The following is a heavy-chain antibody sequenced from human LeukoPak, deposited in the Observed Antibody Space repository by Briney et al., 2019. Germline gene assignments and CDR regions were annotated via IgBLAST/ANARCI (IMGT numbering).Heavy chain of an antibody. D-gene: IGHD3-3*01. J-gene: IGHJ4*02. CDR3: ARGSSGFWSGYFYY. CDR2: INHSGST. Sequence: SETLSLTCAVYGGSFSGYYWSWIRQPPGKGLEWVGEINHSGSTNYNPSLKSRVTISVDTSKNQFSLKLSSVTAADTAVYYCARGSSGFWSGYFYYWGQGTLVTVSS. V-gene: IGHV4-34*01. CDR1: GGSFSGYY.